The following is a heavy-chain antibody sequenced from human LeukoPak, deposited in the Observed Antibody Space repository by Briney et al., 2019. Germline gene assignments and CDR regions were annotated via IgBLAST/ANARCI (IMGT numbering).Heavy chain of an antibody. V-gene: IGHV3-9*01. CDR1: GFTFDDYA. CDR2: ISWNSGSI. Sequence: PGGSLRLSCAASGFTFDDYAMHWVRQAPGKGLEWVSGISWNSGSIGYADSVKGRFTISRDNAKNSLYLQMNSLRAEDTAVYYCASGGRYGDDAFEIRGQGTMVTVSS. CDR3: ASGGRYGDDAFEI. J-gene: IGHJ3*02. D-gene: IGHD1-26*01.